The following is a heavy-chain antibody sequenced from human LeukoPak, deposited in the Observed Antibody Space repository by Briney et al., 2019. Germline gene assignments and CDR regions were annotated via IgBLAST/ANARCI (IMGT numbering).Heavy chain of an antibody. V-gene: IGHV3-30*04. CDR2: ISYDGSNK. CDR3: ANPNYYDSSGYYSDDY. J-gene: IGHJ4*02. CDR1: EFTFSNHA. Sequence: GGSLRLSCAASEFTFSNHAMHWVRQAPGKGLEWLAVISYDGSNKYYADSVKGRFTISRDNSKNTLYLQMNSLRTEDTAVYYCANPNYYDSSGYYSDDYWGQGTLVTVSS. D-gene: IGHD3-22*01.